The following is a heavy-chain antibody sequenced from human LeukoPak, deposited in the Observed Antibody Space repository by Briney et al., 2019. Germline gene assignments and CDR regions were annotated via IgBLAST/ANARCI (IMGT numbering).Heavy chain of an antibody. CDR1: GGSIRSCY. D-gene: IGHD2-15*01. CDR2: IYYSGST. CDR3: ARQYCSGGSCYSDY. V-gene: IGHV4-59*08. Sequence: SETLSLTCTVSGGSIRSCYWGWIRQPPGEGLEWIGYIYYSGSTNYNPSLKSRVTISVDTSKNQFSLKLSSVTAADTAVYYCARQYCSGGSCYSDYWGQGTLVTVSS. J-gene: IGHJ4*02.